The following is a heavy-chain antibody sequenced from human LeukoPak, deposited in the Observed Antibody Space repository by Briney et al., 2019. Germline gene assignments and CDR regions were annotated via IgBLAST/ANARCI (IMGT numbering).Heavy chain of an antibody. J-gene: IGHJ4*02. D-gene: IGHD5-18*01. V-gene: IGHV3-48*04. CDR1: GFTFSSYG. Sequence: GGSLRLSCAASGFTFSSYGMHWVRQAPGKGLEWVSYISSSGSTIYYADSVKGRFTISRDNAKNSLYLQMNSLRAEDTAVYYCARDRRGGYTSDYWGQGTLVTVSS. CDR3: ARDRRGGYTSDY. CDR2: ISSSGSTI.